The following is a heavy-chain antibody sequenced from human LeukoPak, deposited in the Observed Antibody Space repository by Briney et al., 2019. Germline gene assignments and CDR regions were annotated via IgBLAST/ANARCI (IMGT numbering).Heavy chain of an antibody. J-gene: IGHJ4*02. CDR1: GFTFSSYR. V-gene: IGHV3-7*04. D-gene: IGHD6-13*01. Sequence: PGGSLRLSCSASGFTFSSYRMSWVRQAPGKGLEWVANMNQAGSEKYYVDSVKGRFTISRDNAKNSLSLQMNSLRAEDTAVYYCARDGQPFDSWGQGTLVTVSS. CDR2: MNQAGSEK. CDR3: ARDGQPFDS.